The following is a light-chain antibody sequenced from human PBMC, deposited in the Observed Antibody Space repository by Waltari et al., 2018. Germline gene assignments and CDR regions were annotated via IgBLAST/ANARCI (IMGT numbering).Light chain of an antibody. CDR1: SSNLGANYD. CDR3: QSYDSSLTAWV. CDR2: VKT. V-gene: IGLV1-40*01. Sequence: QSVLTQPPSVSGAPGQRVTISCTGSSSNLGANYDVHWYQQLPGTAPKLLIYVKTNRPSGVPDRISASKSGTSASLAITGLQAEDEADYYCQSYDSSLTAWVFGGGTKLTVV. J-gene: IGLJ3*02.